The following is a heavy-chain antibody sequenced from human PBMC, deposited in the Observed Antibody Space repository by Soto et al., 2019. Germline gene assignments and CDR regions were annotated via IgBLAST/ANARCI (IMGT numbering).Heavy chain of an antibody. CDR1: GYTLTELS. Sequence: ASVKVSCKVSGYTLTELSMHWVRQAPGKGLEWMGGFDPEDGETIYAQKFQGRVTMTEDTSTDTAYMELSSLRSEDTAVYYCATDVHCSGGSCYQYWGQATLVTVSS. CDR2: FDPEDGET. D-gene: IGHD2-15*01. V-gene: IGHV1-24*01. J-gene: IGHJ4*02. CDR3: ATDVHCSGGSCYQY.